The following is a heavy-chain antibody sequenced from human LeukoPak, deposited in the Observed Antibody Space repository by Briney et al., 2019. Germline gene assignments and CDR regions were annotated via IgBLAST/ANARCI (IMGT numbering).Heavy chain of an antibody. V-gene: IGHV3-23*01. CDR1: GLPFSSYA. J-gene: IGHJ3*02. CDR2: ISGSGGST. CDR3: ARVRDYDYVWGRREDAFDI. D-gene: IGHD3-16*01. Sequence: GGSLRLSCAASGLPFSSYAMSWVRQAPGKGLEWVSAISGSGGSTYYADSVKGRFTISRDNYKNTLYLQINSLRAEDTAVYYCARVRDYDYVWGRREDAFDIWGQGTMVTVSS.